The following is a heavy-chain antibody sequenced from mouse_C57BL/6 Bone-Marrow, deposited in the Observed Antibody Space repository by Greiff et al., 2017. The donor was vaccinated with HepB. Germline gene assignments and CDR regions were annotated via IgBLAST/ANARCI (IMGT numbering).Heavy chain of an antibody. V-gene: IGHV1-72*01. J-gene: IGHJ2*01. CDR2: IDPNSGGT. CDR3: ADSHAYAMGY. CDR1: GYTFTSYW. Sequence: QVQLQQPGAELVQPGASVKLSCKASGYTFTSYWMHWVQQRPGRGLEWIGRIDPNSGGTKYNEKFKSKATLTVDKPSSTAYMQLSSLTSDDSAVYYHADSHAYAMGYWGEGTPPTVSS. D-gene: IGHD2-2*01.